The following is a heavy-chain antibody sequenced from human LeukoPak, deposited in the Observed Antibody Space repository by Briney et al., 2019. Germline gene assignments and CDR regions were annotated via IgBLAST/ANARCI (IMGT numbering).Heavy chain of an antibody. Sequence: SETLSLTCTVSSGSISTYYWSWIRQPPGKGLEWIGYIYYSGSTKYNPSLKSRVTLSIDTSKNQFSLKLSSVTAADTAVYYCARDGYSGSDALWGQGILVTVSS. V-gene: IGHV4-59*01. CDR1: SGSISTYY. CDR2: IYYSGST. D-gene: IGHD5-12*01. J-gene: IGHJ4*02. CDR3: ARDGYSGSDAL.